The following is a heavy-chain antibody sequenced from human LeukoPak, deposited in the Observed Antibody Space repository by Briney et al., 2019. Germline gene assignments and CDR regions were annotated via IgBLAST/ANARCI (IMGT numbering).Heavy chain of an antibody. CDR1: GGSFSGYY. D-gene: IGHD6-19*01. CDR3: ASTGEMYSSGWYFDF. J-gene: IGHJ4*02. Sequence: SETLSLTCAVYGGSFSGYYWSWIRQPPGKGLEWIGYVIYTGSTNYNSSLKSRVTISIDTSKNQFSLNLSSVTAADTAVYYCASTGEMYSSGWYFDFWGQGTLVTVSS. V-gene: IGHV4-59*01. CDR2: VIYTGST.